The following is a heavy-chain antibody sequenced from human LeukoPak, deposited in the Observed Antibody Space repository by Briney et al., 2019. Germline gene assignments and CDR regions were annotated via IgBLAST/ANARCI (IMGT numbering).Heavy chain of an antibody. Sequence: ASVKVSCKASGYTFTDHYMHWVRQAPGQGLEWMGWITPSGGTNYPQKFQGRVAITWDTSITTAYMDLSRLTSDNTAVYYCARDRYGDGFAHLDYWGQGALVTVSS. V-gene: IGHV1-2*02. D-gene: IGHD5-24*01. CDR1: GYTFTDHY. J-gene: IGHJ4*02. CDR2: ITPSGGT. CDR3: ARDRYGDGFAHLDY.